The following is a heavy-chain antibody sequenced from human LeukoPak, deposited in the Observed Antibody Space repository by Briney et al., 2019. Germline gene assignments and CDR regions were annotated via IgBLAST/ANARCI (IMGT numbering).Heavy chain of an antibody. CDR1: GFTFSSYA. Sequence: PGGSLRLSCAASGFTFSSYAMSWVRQAPGKGLEWVSAISGSDGSTYYADSVKGRFTISRDNAKNSLYLQMNSLRAEDTAVYYCARLQTNIPVEYYFDYWGQGTLVTVSS. CDR2: ISGSDGST. J-gene: IGHJ4*02. D-gene: IGHD2/OR15-2a*01. V-gene: IGHV3-23*01. CDR3: ARLQTNIPVEYYFDY.